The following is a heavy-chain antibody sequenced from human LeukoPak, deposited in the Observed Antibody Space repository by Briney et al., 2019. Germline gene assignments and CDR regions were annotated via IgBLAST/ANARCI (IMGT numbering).Heavy chain of an antibody. J-gene: IGHJ5*02. V-gene: IGHV1-2*02. Sequence: ASVKVSCKASGYTFTGYYMHWVRQAPGQGLEWMGWINPNSGGTNYAQKFQGRVTMTRDTSTSTVYMELSSLRSEDTAVYYCARDHPVLLWFGELGGNWFDPWGQGTLVTVSS. D-gene: IGHD3-10*01. CDR2: INPNSGGT. CDR1: GYTFTGYY. CDR3: ARDHPVLLWFGELGGNWFDP.